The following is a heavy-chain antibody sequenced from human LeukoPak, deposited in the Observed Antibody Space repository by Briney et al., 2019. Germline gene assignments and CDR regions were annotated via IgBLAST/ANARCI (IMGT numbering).Heavy chain of an antibody. CDR2: VNTDGSTT. CDR3: HYGDYGDY. CDR1: GFAFSNSW. V-gene: IGHV3-74*01. J-gene: IGHJ4*02. D-gene: IGHD4-17*01. Sequence: GGSLRLSCAASGFAFSNSWMHWVRHAPGKGLVWVSRVNTDGSTTSYADSVKGRFTISRDNAKNTLYLQMSSLRAEDTAVYYCHYGDYGDYWGQGTLVTVSS.